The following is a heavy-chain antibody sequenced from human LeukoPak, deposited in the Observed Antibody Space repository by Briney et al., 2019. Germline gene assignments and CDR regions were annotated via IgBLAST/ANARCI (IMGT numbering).Heavy chain of an antibody. D-gene: IGHD3-22*01. V-gene: IGHV3-23*01. CDR1: GFTFSSYA. CDR2: ISGSSTRT. Sequence: GGSLRLSCADSGFTFSSYAMSWVRQAPGKGLEWVSSISGSSTRTYYADSVKGRFTVSRDNPKNTLYLQMNSLRAEDTAVYYCAKRRDYYDSSGYYRGYYFDYWGQGTLVTVSS. CDR3: AKRRDYYDSSGYYRGYYFDY. J-gene: IGHJ4*02.